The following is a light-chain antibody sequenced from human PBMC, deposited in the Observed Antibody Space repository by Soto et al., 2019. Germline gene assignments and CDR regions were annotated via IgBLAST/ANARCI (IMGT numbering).Light chain of an antibody. V-gene: IGKV3-20*01. J-gene: IGKJ2*01. CDR2: GAA. CDR3: QQYGVSPPFT. Sequence: IVLTQSPGTLSLSPGERAALSCRASQSISNRYLAWFQQKPGQAPRVLISGAANRATGIPDRFSGSGSGTDFTLTISSLEPEDFAVYFCQQYGVSPPFTFGQGTKVEIK. CDR1: QSISNRY.